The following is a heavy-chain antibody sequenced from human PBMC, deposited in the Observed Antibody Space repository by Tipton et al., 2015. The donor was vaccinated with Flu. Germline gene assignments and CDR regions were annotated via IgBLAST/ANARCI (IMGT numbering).Heavy chain of an antibody. CDR1: GFTFSSYA. V-gene: IGHV3-30-3*01. Sequence: SLRLSCAASGFTFSSYAMHWVRQAPGKGLEWVAVISYDGSNKYYADSVKGRFTISRDNSKNTLYLQMNSLRAEDTAVYYCARDFSLDFWGQGTLVTVSS. J-gene: IGHJ4*02. CDR2: ISYDGSNK. CDR3: ARDFSLDF.